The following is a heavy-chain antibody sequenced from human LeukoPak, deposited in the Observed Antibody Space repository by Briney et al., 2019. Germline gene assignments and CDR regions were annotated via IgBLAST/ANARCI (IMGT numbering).Heavy chain of an antibody. V-gene: IGHV4-4*07. D-gene: IGHD3-10*01. CDR1: VGSISSSY. CDR2: IYTSRST. J-gene: IGHJ3*02. Sequence: PSETLSLTCTVPVGSISSSYWNWVPQPAGKGLESIGRIYTSRSTNYNPSLKSRVTMSVDTSKNQFSLKLSSVNAADTAVYYCARSRFRDAFDIWGQGTMVTVSS. CDR3: ARSRFRDAFDI.